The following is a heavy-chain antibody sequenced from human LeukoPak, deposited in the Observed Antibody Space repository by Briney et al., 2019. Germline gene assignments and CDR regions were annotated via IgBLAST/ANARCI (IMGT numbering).Heavy chain of an antibody. V-gene: IGHV1-8*03. J-gene: IGHJ5*02. Sequence: ASVKVSCKASGYTFTGYYMHWVRQATGQGLEWMGWMNPNSGNTGYAQKFQGRVTITRNTSISTAYMELSSLRSEDTAVYYCARGYSSGWSYNWFDPWGQGTLVTVSS. CDR3: ARGYSSGWSYNWFDP. D-gene: IGHD6-19*01. CDR1: GYTFTGYY. CDR2: MNPNSGNT.